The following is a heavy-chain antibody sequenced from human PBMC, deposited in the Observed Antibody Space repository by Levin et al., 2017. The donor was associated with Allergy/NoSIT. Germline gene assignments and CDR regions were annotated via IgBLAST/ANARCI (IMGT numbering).Heavy chain of an antibody. Sequence: GESLKISCAASGFTFSDHYMDWVRQAPGKGLEWVGRTRNKANSYTTEYAASVKGRFTISRDDSKNSLYLQMNSLKTEDTAVYYCASAVGDPWGQGTLVTVSS. CDR3: ASAVGDP. V-gene: IGHV3-72*01. CDR2: TRNKANSYTT. CDR1: GFTFSDHY. J-gene: IGHJ5*02. D-gene: IGHD3-16*01.